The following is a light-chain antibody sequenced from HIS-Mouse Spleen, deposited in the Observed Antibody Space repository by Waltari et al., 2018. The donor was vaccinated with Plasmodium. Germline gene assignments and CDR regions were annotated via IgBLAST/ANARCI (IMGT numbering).Light chain of an antibody. CDR2: GAS. V-gene: IGKV3-15*01. Sequence: EIVMTQSPATLSVSPGERATLSCRASQSVSSNLAWYQQKPGQAPRLLIYGASTRATGIPARFSGSWSGTEFTLIISSMQSEDFAVYYCQQYNNWPRGTFGQGTKVEIK. J-gene: IGKJ1*01. CDR3: QQYNNWPRGT. CDR1: QSVSSN.